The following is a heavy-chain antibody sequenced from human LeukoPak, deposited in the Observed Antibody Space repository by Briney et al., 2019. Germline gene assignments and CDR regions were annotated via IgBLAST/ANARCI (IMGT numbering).Heavy chain of an antibody. CDR3: ASLSTAADDAFDI. D-gene: IGHD2-2*01. V-gene: IGHV3-7*01. CDR2: IKQDGSEK. J-gene: IGHJ3*02. CDR1: GFTFSSYW. Sequence: PGGSLRLSCAASGFTFSSYWMSWVRQAPGKGLEWVANIKQDGSEKYYVDSVKGRFTISRDNAKNSLYLQMNSLRAEDTAVYYCASLSTAADDAFDIWGQGTMVTVSS.